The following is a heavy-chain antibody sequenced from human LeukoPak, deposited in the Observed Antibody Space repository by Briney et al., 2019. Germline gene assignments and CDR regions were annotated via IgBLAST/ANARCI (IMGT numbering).Heavy chain of an antibody. CDR3: ATPPIEPGHLWSKDAFDI. CDR1: GYSFTSNV. J-gene: IGHJ3*02. D-gene: IGHD1-14*01. Sequence: GASVKVSCKASGYSFTSNVISWVRQAPGQGLEWMGWISAYNGNTNYAQKLQGRVTMTRNTSISTAYMELNSLKSEDTAIYYCATPPIEPGHLWSKDAFDIWGQGTMVTVSS. V-gene: IGHV1-18*01. CDR2: ISAYNGNT.